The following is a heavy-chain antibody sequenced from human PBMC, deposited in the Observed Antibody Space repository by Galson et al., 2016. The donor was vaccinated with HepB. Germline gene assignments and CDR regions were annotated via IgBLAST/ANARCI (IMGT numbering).Heavy chain of an antibody. D-gene: IGHD1-1*01. CDR2: ISYDGSNK. CDR1: GFTFSSYG. CDR3: ARDKGTSVWYKDY. V-gene: IGHV3-30*03. Sequence: SLRLSCAASGFTFSSYGIHWVRQAPGKGLEWVALISYDGSNKYYADSVKGRITISRGTSKNTVYLQMNSLRGEDTGVYYCARDKGTSVWYKDYWGQGTLVTVSS. J-gene: IGHJ4*02.